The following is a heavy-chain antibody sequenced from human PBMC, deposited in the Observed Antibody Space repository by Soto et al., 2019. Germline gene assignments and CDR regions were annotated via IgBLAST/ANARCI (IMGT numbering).Heavy chain of an antibody. J-gene: IGHJ4*02. CDR1: GFTVSSNY. V-gene: IGHV3-53*01. CDR3: ARDSAAAGIDY. CDR2: IYSGGST. D-gene: IGHD6-13*01. Sequence: GGSLRLSCAASGFTVSSNYMSWVRQAPGKGLEWVSVIYSGGSTYYADSVKGRFTISRDNSKNTLYLQMNSLRAEDTAVYYCARDSAAAGIDYWGQGTLVTAPQ.